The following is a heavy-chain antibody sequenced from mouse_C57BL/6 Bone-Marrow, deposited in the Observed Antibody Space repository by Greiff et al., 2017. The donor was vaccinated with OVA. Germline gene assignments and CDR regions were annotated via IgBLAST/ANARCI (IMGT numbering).Heavy chain of an antibody. CDR1: GYAFSSYW. CDR3: ARSRGLRRGYAMDY. J-gene: IGHJ4*01. Sequence: VKLMESGAELVKPGASVKISCKASGYAFSSYWMNWVKQRPGKGLEWIGQIYPGDGDTNYNGKFKGKATLTADKSSSTAYMQLSSLTSEDSAVYFCARSRGLRRGYAMDYWGQGTSVTVSS. V-gene: IGHV1-80*01. D-gene: IGHD2-4*01. CDR2: IYPGDGDT.